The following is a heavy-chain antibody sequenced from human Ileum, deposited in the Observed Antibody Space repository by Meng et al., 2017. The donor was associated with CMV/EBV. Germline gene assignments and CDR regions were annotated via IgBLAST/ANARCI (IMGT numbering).Heavy chain of an antibody. CDR3: AKGLAAARFDA. CDR2: ISGGGGTT. V-gene: IGHV3-23*01. D-gene: IGHD6-13*01. J-gene: IGHJ5*02. Sequence: GESLKISCAVSGFTFSVYGMTWVRQAPGKGLEWVSGISGGGGTTYFADSVKGRFTISKDNSKNTLYLQMNSLRVEDTAVYYCAKGLAAARFDAWGQGTLVTVSS. CDR1: GFTFSVYG.